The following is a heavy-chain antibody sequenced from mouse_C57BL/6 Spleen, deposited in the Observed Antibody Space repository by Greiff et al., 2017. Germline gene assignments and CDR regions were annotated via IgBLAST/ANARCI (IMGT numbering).Heavy chain of an antibody. CDR1: GYTFTGYW. CDR2: IDPSDSYT. V-gene: IGHV1-69*01. J-gene: IGHJ2*01. Sequence: VQLQQPGAELVMPGASVKLSCKASGYTFTGYWMHWVKQRPGQGLEWIGEIDPSDSYTNYNQKFKGKSTLTVDKSSSTAYMQLSSLTSEDSAVYYCARSRYYFDYWGQGTTLTVAS. CDR3: ARSRYYFDY.